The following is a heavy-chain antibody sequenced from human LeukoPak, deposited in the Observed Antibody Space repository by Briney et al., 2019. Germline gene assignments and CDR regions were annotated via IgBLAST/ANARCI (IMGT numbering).Heavy chain of an antibody. CDR1: GFTISSYE. J-gene: IGHJ3*02. CDR2: ISSSGSTI. Sequence: GGTLRFYGAASGFTISSYELNWLPQAPGLGRMGVSYISSSGSTIYYEDSVKGRFTISRDNAKNSLYLQMNSLRDEDTAVYYCARDKPSAGYSISPDAFNIWGQGTMVTVSS. V-gene: IGHV3-48*03. CDR3: ARDKPSAGYSISPDAFNI. D-gene: IGHD6-13*01.